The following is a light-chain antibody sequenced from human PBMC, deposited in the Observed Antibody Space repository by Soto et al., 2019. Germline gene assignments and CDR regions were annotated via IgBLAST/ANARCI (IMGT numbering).Light chain of an antibody. Sequence: DIPLTQSPSFLSASVGDRVTVSCRASQDISTSLAWFQQKAGKVPQLLVYPASTLQDGVPSRFSGSGSGTDFTLTISSLEPEDFAVYYCQQRSNWPLLTFGGGTKVEIK. CDR1: QDISTS. V-gene: IGKV1-9*01. J-gene: IGKJ4*01. CDR3: QQRSNWPLLT. CDR2: PAS.